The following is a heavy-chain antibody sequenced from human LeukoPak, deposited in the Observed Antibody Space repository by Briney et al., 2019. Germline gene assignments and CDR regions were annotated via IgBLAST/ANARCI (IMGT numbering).Heavy chain of an antibody. CDR3: ARDLIQLELYYFDY. CDR2: INPNSGGT. Sequence: ASVKVSCKASGYTFTGYYMHWVRQAPGQGLEWMGWINPNSGGTNYAQKFQGRVTMTRDTSISTAYMELSRLRSDDTAVYYFARDLIQLELYYFDYWGQGTLVTVSS. CDR1: GYTFTGYY. V-gene: IGHV1-2*02. J-gene: IGHJ4*02. D-gene: IGHD1-1*01.